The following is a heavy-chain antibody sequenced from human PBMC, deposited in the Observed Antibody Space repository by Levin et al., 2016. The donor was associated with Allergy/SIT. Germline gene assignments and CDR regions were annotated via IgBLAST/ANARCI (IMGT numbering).Heavy chain of an antibody. CDR3: AARYSSGSWYGLSGNYYYGMDV. CDR1: GYTFTSYA. V-gene: IGHV1-3*01. CDR2: INAGNGNT. D-gene: IGHD6-25*01. Sequence: ASVKVSCKASGYTFTSYAMHWVRQAPGQRLEWMGWINAGNGNTKYSQKFQGRVTITRDTSASTAYMELSSLRSEDTAVYYCAARYSSGSWYGLSGNYYYGMDVWGQGTTVTVSS. J-gene: IGHJ6*02.